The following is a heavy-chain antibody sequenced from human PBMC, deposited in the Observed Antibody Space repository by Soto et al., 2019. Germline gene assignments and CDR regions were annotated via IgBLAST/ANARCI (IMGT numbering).Heavy chain of an antibody. J-gene: IGHJ3*02. Sequence: GASVKVSCKASGGTFSSYAISCVRQAPGQGLEWMGGIIPIFGTANYAQKFQGRVTITADESTSTAYMELSSLRSEDTAVYYCARDPGITIFGVVISDAFDIWGQGTMVTVSS. V-gene: IGHV1-69*13. CDR2: IIPIFGTA. CDR3: ARDPGITIFGVVISDAFDI. D-gene: IGHD3-3*01. CDR1: GGTFSSYA.